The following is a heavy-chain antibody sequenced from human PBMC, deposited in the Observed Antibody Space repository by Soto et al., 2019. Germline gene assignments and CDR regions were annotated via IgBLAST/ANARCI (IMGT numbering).Heavy chain of an antibody. CDR2: IYYSGST. Sequence: SETLSLTCTVSGGSISSGDYYWSWIRQPPGKGLEWIGYIYYSGSTYYNPSLKSRVTISVDTSKNQFSLKLSSGTAADTAVYYCARVRAMVRGVTPFDYWGQGTLVTVSS. J-gene: IGHJ4*02. CDR3: ARVRAMVRGVTPFDY. CDR1: GGSISSGDYY. D-gene: IGHD3-10*01. V-gene: IGHV4-30-4*01.